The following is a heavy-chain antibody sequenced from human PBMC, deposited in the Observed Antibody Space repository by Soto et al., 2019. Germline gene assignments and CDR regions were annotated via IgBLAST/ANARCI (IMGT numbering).Heavy chain of an antibody. D-gene: IGHD2-8*01. Sequence: QVQLVQSGAEVKKPGSSVKVSCKASGGTFSSYAISWVRQAPGQGLEWMGGIIPIFGTANYAQKCQGRVTITAGESTSTDYMVLSSLRSEDTAVYYCASSPPLTGILYSRARFDYWGQGTLVTVSS. CDR2: IIPIFGTA. J-gene: IGHJ4*02. CDR1: GGTFSSYA. V-gene: IGHV1-69*01. CDR3: ASSPPLTGILYSRARFDY.